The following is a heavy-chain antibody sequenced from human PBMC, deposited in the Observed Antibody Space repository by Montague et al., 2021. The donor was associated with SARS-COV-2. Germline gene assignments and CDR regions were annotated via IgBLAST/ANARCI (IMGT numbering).Heavy chain of an antibody. CDR2: IDWDDDK. D-gene: IGHD4-23*01. CDR1: GFSLISDGVG. CDR3: ARSYGTTVVTRAFDY. Sequence: PALVKPTQTLTLTCTFSGFSLISDGVGVGWIRQPPGKALEWLTLIDWDDDKYYSTSLKTRLIISKDTSKNQVVLTMTNMDPVDTATYYCARSYGTTVVTRAFDYWGQGTLVTVSS. J-gene: IGHJ4*02. V-gene: IGHV2-70*01.